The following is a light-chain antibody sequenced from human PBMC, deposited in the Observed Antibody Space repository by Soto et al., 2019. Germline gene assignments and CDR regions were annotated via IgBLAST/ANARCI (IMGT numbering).Light chain of an antibody. CDR1: TSNIGTYG. J-gene: IGLJ1*01. V-gene: IGLV1-40*01. Sequence: PRSVSGPPGPRESIACTGSTSNIGTYGVHWYQDLPGSAPKLLIYGSKNRPSGVPDRFSGSKSDTSASLAITGLQSEDEAHYSCHAYDSSLDAFVFGTGTKVTVL. CDR3: HAYDSSLDAFV. CDR2: GSK.